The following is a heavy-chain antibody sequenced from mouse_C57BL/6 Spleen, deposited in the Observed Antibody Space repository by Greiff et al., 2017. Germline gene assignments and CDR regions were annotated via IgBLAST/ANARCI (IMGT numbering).Heavy chain of an antibody. CDR3: ARKGTSFDY. V-gene: IGHV1-76*01. CDR1: GYTFTDYY. CDR2: IYPGSGNT. Sequence: QVHVKQSGAELVRPGASVKLSCKASGYTFTDYYINWVKQRPGQGLEWIARIYPGSGNTYYNEKFKGKATLTAEKSSSTAYMQLSSLTSEDSAVYFCARKGTSFDYWGQGTTLTVSS. J-gene: IGHJ2*01.